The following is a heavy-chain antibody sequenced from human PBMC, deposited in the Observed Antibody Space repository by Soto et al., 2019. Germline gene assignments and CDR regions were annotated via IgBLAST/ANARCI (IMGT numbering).Heavy chain of an antibody. J-gene: IGHJ4*02. V-gene: IGHV1-18*01. CDR2: ISAYNGET. CDR3: ARASGSYMYVSD. CDR1: GYTFTSSG. D-gene: IGHD1-26*01. Sequence: QVQLVQSGAEVKKPGASVKVSCKASGYTFTSSGFSWVRQAPGQGLEWMAWISAYNGETHYAQKFQGRVTMTTDTSTSTSYRELRSLRSDDTAVYYCARASGSYMYVSDWGQGTLGTVSS.